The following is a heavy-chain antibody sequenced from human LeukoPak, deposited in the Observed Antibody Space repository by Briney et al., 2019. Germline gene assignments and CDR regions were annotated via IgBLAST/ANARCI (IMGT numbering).Heavy chain of an antibody. CDR2: VSGSGGST. CDR1: GFTFSNYA. Sequence: GGSLRLSCAVSGFTFSNYAMSWVRQPPGKGLEWVSVVSGSGGSTYYADSVKGRFTISRDNSKNTLYLQMNSLRAEDTAVYYCASFLGGSAWFPAAFDIWGQGTMVTVSS. J-gene: IGHJ3*02. D-gene: IGHD6-19*01. V-gene: IGHV3-23*01. CDR3: ASFLGGSAWFPAAFDI.